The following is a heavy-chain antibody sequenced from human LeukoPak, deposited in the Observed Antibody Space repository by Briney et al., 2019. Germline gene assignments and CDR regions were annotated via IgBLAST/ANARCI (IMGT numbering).Heavy chain of an antibody. CDR1: GFTFSSYG. CDR2: ISYDGSNK. J-gene: IGHJ4*02. V-gene: IGHV3-30*03. CDR3: ARRTYDILTGYYSGFDY. Sequence: SGGSLRLSCAASGFTFSSYGMHWVRQAPGKGLEWVAVISYDGSNKYYADSVKGRFTISRDNSKNTLYLQMNSLRAEDTAVYYCARRTYDILTGYYSGFDYWGQGTLVTVSS. D-gene: IGHD3-9*01.